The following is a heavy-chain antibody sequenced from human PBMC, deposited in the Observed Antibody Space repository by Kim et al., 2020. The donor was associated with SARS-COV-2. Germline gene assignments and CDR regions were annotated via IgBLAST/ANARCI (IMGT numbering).Heavy chain of an antibody. D-gene: IGHD4-17*01. V-gene: IGHV4-34*01. J-gene: IGHJ4*02. CDR1: GGSFSGYY. CDR2: INHSGST. Sequence: SETLSLTCSVYGGSFSGYYWSWIRQPPGKGLEWIGEINHSGSTNYNPSLKSRVTISVDTSKNQFSLKLSSVTAADTAVYYCARGDAAQYDYGDYPLDYWGQGTLVTVSS. CDR3: ARGDAAQYDYGDYPLDY.